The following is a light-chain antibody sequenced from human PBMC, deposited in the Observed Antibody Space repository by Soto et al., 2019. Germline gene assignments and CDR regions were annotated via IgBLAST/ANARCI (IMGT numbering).Light chain of an antibody. CDR3: QQRSDSPPLT. J-gene: IGKJ4*01. V-gene: IGKV3-11*01. Sequence: EIVLTQSPVTLSLSPGERATLSCRASQSIGNYLAWYQQQAGRAPRLVIYDASKRATGIPARFSGSGSWTDFTLTISSLETEYFAVYYCQQRSDSPPLTFGGGTKVEIK. CDR2: DAS. CDR1: QSIGNY.